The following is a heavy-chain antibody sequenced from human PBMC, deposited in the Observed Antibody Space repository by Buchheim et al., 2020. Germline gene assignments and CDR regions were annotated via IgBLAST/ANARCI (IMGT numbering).Heavy chain of an antibody. CDR3: ASGPYGDYVSRFGDY. D-gene: IGHD4-17*01. Sequence: QVQLVESGGGVVQPGRSLRLSCAASGFTFSSYGMHWVRQAPGKGLEWVAVIWYDGSNKYYADSVQGRFTISRDNSKNTLYLQMNSLRAGDTAVYYCASGPYGDYVSRFGDYGGQETL. CDR2: IWYDGSNK. CDR1: GFTFSSYG. J-gene: IGHJ4*02. V-gene: IGHV3-33*01.